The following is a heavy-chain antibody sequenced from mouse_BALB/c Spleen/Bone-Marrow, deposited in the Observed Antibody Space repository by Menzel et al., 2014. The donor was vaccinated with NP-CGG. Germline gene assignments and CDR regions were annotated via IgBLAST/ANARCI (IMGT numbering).Heavy chain of an antibody. CDR2: INPSTGYT. CDR3: ARGNPLYAMDY. J-gene: IGHJ4*01. CDR1: GYTFTSYW. D-gene: IGHD2-1*01. Sequence: QVQLQQPGAELAKPGASVKMSCKASGYTFTSYWMHWVKQRPGQGLEWIGYINPSTGYTDYNQKFNDKATLTADKSSSTAYMQLSSLTSKDSAVYYCARGNPLYAMDYWVQGTSVTVSS. V-gene: IGHV1-7*01.